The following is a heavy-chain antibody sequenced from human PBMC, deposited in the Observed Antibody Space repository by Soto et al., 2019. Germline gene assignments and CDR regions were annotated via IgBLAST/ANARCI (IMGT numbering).Heavy chain of an antibody. Sequence: PGESLKISCKGSGYSFTSYWISWVRQMPGKGLEWMGRIDPSDSYTNYSPSFQGHVTISADKSISTAYLQWSSLKASDTAMYYCASSSSLSVDPYYYYGMDVWRHGTTVTVSS. V-gene: IGHV5-10-1*01. D-gene: IGHD6-6*01. CDR2: IDPSDSYT. CDR1: GYSFTSYW. J-gene: IGHJ6*02. CDR3: ASSSSLSVDPYYYYGMDV.